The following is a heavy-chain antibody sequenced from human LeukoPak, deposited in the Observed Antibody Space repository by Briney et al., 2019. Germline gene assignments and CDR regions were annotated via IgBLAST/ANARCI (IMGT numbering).Heavy chain of an antibody. CDR2: ISAYNGNT. D-gene: IGHD1-26*01. J-gene: IGHJ5*02. CDR1: GYTFTSYG. V-gene: IGHV1-18*01. CDR3: ARDLRWELQPYNWFDP. Sequence: GASVKVSCKASGYTFTSYGISWVRQAPGQGLEWMGWISAYNGNTNYAQKLQGRVTMTTDTSTSTAYMELRSLRSDDTAVYYCARDLRWELQPYNWFDPWGQGTLVTVSS.